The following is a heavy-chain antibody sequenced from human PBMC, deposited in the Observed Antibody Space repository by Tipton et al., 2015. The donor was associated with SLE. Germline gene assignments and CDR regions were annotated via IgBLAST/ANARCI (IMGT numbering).Heavy chain of an antibody. Sequence: SGAEVKKPGASVKVSCKASGYTFSSYAMHWVRQAPGKGLEWVAVISYDGSNKYYADSVKGRFTISRDNSKNTLYLQMNSLRAEDTAVYYCARDSARGVVVPAATPVGWFDPWGQGTLVTVSS. V-gene: IGHV3-30*04. J-gene: IGHJ5*02. CDR1: GYTFSSYA. D-gene: IGHD2-2*01. CDR3: ARDSARGVVVPAATPVGWFDP. CDR2: ISYDGSNK.